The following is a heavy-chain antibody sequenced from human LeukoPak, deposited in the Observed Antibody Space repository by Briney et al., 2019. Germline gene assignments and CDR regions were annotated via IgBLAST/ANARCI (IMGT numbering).Heavy chain of an antibody. V-gene: IGHV1-2*02. CDR3: ERDAADTVRGGDY. CDR2: INPNSGGT. CDR1: GYTFTGYY. D-gene: IGHD5-18*01. J-gene: IGHJ4*02. Sequence: ASVKVSCKASGYTFTGYYMHWVRQAPGQGLEWMGWINPNSGGTNYAQKFRGRVTMTRDTSISTAYMELSRLRSDDTAVYYCERDAADTVRGGDYWGQGSLVTVSS.